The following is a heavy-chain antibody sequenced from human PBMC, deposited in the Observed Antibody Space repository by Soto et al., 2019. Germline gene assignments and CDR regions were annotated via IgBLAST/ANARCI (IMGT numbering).Heavy chain of an antibody. CDR1: GGSFSGYY. Sequence: SETLSLTCAVYGGSFSGYYWSWIRQPPGKGLEWIGEINHSGSTNYNPSLKSRVTISVDTSKNQFSLKLSSVTAADTAVYYCARDELVLNYYYYYGMDVWAKGPRSPSP. D-gene: IGHD6-13*01. J-gene: IGHJ6*02. V-gene: IGHV4-34*01. CDR2: INHSGST. CDR3: ARDELVLNYYYYYGMDV.